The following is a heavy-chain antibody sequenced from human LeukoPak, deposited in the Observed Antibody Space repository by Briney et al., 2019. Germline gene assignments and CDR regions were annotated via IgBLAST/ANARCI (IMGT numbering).Heavy chain of an antibody. CDR3: ARGDILTGYYSYYYYMDV. CDR2: IIPIFGTA. J-gene: IGHJ6*03. V-gene: IGHV1-69*05. D-gene: IGHD3-9*01. Sequence: SVKVSCKASGGTFSSYAISWVRQAPGQGLEWMGGIIPIFGTANYAQKFQGRVTIITDESTSTAYMELSSLRSEDTAVYYCARGDILTGYYSYYYYMDVWGKGTTVTVSS. CDR1: GGTFSSYA.